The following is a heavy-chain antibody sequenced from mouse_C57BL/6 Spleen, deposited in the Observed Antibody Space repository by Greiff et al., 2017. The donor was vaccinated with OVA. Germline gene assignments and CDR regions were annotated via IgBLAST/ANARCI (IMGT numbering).Heavy chain of an antibody. Sequence: QVQLQQPGAELVMPGASVKLSCKASGYTFTSYWMHWVKQRPGQGLEWIGEIDPSDSYTNYNQKFKGKSTLTVDKSSSTAYMQLSSLTSEDSAVYHCARAEIYYDYDGYYFDYWGQGTTLTVSS. D-gene: IGHD2-4*01. CDR1: GYTFTSYW. J-gene: IGHJ2*01. CDR3: ARAEIYYDYDGYYFDY. V-gene: IGHV1-69*01. CDR2: IDPSDSYT.